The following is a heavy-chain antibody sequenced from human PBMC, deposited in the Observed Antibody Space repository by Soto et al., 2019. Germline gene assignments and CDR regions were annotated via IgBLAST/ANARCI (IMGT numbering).Heavy chain of an antibody. J-gene: IGHJ6*02. Sequence: SSETLSVTCAVYVGSFSGYYWSWTRQPPGKGLEWIGEINHSGSTNYNPSLKSRVTISVDTSKNQFSLKLSSVTAADTAVYYCARVSYNWNSGYGMDVWGQGTTVTVSS. CDR3: ARVSYNWNSGYGMDV. V-gene: IGHV4-34*01. CDR2: INHSGST. CDR1: VGSFSGYY. D-gene: IGHD1-20*01.